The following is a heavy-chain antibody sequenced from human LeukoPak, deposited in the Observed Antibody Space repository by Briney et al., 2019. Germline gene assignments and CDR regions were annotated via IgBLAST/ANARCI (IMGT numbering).Heavy chain of an antibody. D-gene: IGHD5-24*01. Sequence: SVKVSCKVSGDTFNTHAVSWVRQAPGQGPEWMGGVTPIFGTANYAQKFQGRVTITADESTNTAYMELNSLRSDDTAVYYCTRCRTPYNNYYFDYWGQGTLVTVSS. CDR2: VTPIFGTA. CDR1: GDTFNTHA. CDR3: TRCRTPYNNYYFDY. V-gene: IGHV1-69*13. J-gene: IGHJ4*02.